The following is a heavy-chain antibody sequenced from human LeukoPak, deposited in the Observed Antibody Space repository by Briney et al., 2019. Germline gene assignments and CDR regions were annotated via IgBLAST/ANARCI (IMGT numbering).Heavy chain of an antibody. CDR2: ISSNGGST. D-gene: IGHD3-10*01. V-gene: IGHV3-64D*06. CDR3: VKSMVRGINWFDP. Sequence: GGSLRLSCSASGFTLSSYAMHWVGQAAGKEVXXXXXISSNGGSTYYADTVKGRFTISRDNSKSTLYLQMSSLRAEDTAVYYCVKSMVRGINWFDPWGQGTLVTVSS. J-gene: IGHJ5*02. CDR1: GFTLSSYA.